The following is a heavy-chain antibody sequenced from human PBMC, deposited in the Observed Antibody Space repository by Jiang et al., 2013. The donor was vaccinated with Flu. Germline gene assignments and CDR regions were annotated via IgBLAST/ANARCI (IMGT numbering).Heavy chain of an antibody. D-gene: IGHD2-15*01. Sequence: LLKPSETLSLTCTVSGGSISSSSYYWGWIRQPPGKGLEWIGSIYYSGSTYYNPSLKSRVTISVDTSKNQFSLKLSSVTAADTAVYYCASPIRGSTHFQHWGQGTLVTVSS. CDR1: GGSISSSSYY. J-gene: IGHJ1*01. CDR3: ASPIRGSTHFQH. V-gene: IGHV4-39*01. CDR2: IYYSGST.